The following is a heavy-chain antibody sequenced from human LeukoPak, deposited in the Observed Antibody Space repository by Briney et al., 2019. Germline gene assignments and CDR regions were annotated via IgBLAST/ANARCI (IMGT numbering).Heavy chain of an antibody. Sequence: ASVKVSCKTSDTFSRHGITWVRQAPRQGFEWMGWVSGYNGNTNYAQSVQGRVTMTTDTSTNTAYMELRSLRSDDTAVYYCAKDIHPGLDSGASCCFDYWGQGTPVTVSS. CDR2: VSGYNGNT. D-gene: IGHD3-22*01. V-gene: IGHV1-18*01. CDR1: DTFSRHG. CDR3: AKDIHPGLDSGASCCFDY. J-gene: IGHJ4*02.